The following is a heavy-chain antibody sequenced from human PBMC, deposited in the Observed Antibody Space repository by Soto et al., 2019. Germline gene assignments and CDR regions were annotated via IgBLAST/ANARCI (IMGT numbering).Heavy chain of an antibody. Sequence: ASVKVSCKASGYTFTSYGISWVRQAPGQGLEWMGWISAYNGNTNYAQKLQGRVTMTTDTSTSTAYMELRSLRSDDTAVYYCARPQVQLQLWFRSDYSYGMDVWGQGTTVTVSS. J-gene: IGHJ6*02. V-gene: IGHV1-18*01. CDR1: GYTFTSYG. D-gene: IGHD5-18*01. CDR2: ISAYNGNT. CDR3: ARPQVQLQLWFRSDYSYGMDV.